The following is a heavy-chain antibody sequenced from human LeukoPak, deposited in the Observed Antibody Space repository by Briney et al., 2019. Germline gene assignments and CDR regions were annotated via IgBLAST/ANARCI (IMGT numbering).Heavy chain of an antibody. CDR3: ARSSYGDYVVSGYGMDV. Sequence: PGGSLRLSCAASGFTFSSYSMNWVRQAPGKGLEWVSSISSSSSYIYYADSVKGRFTISRHNSKNTLYLQMNSLRAEDTAVYYCARSSYGDYVVSGYGMDVWGQGTTVTVSS. D-gene: IGHD4-17*01. V-gene: IGHV3-21*04. CDR2: ISSSSSYI. CDR1: GFTFSSYS. J-gene: IGHJ6*02.